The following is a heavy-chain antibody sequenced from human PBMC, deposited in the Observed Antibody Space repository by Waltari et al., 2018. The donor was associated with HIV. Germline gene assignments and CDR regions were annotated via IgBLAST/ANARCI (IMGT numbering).Heavy chain of an antibody. D-gene: IGHD4-17*01. Sequence: QVQLVQSGAEVKKPGSSVKVSCKASGGSFSSYVISWVRQAPGQGLEWMGWIIAMFGAANYAQNFLSRVTISADESTKTAYMELSGLRSEDTAMYYCARETQETTGGRIFDFWGQGTMVTVSS. CDR3: ARETQETTGGRIFDF. CDR1: GGSFSSYV. CDR2: IIAMFGAA. V-gene: IGHV1-69*12. J-gene: IGHJ4*02.